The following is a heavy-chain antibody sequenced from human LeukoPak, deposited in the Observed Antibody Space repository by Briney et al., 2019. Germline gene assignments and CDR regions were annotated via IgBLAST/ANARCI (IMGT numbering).Heavy chain of an antibody. CDR2: INSDGSIT. J-gene: IGHJ4*02. D-gene: IGHD1-26*01. Sequence: GGSLRLSCAASGFTFGRYWMHWVRQAPGQGLVWVSRINSDGSITTYADSVKGRFTISRDNAKNTLYLQLNSLRAEDTAVYYCARAPTGGSYFDYWGQGSLVTVSS. CDR1: GFTFGRYW. CDR3: ARAPTGGSYFDY. V-gene: IGHV3-74*01.